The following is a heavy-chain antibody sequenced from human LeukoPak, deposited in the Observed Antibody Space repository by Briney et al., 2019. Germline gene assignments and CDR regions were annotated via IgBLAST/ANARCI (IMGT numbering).Heavy chain of an antibody. CDR2: INHSGST. Sequence: SETLSLTCAGYGGSFSGYYWSWIRQPPGKGLEWIGEINHSGSTNYNPSLKSRVTISVDTSKNQFSLKLSSVTAADTAVYYCARGGGSYYDSSGYLIDPWGQGTLVTVSS. D-gene: IGHD3-22*01. V-gene: IGHV4-34*01. CDR1: GGSFSGYY. J-gene: IGHJ5*02. CDR3: ARGGGSYYDSSGYLIDP.